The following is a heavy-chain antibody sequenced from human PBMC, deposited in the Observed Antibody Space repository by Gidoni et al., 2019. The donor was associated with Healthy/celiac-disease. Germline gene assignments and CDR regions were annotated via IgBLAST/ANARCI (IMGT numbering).Heavy chain of an antibody. CDR2: IYYSGRT. Sequence: QLQLQESGPGLVKPSETLSLTCTVSGGSISSSSYYWGWIRQPPGKGLEWIGSIYYSGRTYYNPSLKSRVTISVDTSKNQFSLKLSSVTAADTAVYYCARLGGGSLLDYWGQGTLVTVSS. J-gene: IGHJ4*02. CDR1: GGSISSSSYY. V-gene: IGHV4-39*01. CDR3: ARLGGGSLLDY. D-gene: IGHD1-26*01.